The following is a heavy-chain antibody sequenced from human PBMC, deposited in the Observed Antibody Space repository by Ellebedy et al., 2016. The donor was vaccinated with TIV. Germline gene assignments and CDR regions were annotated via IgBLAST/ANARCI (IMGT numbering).Heavy chain of an antibody. V-gene: IGHV3-74*01. CDR1: GFSFSGYY. J-gene: IGHJ4*02. CDR3: ARESVRYFDWDY. Sequence: GESLKISCEVSGFSFSGYYMHWVRQAPGKGLEWIARINTDGSSANYADSVEGRFTISRDNARKTLYLQVDTLRAEDTAFYYCARESVRYFDWDYWGQGTLVTVSS. D-gene: IGHD3-9*01. CDR2: INTDGSSA.